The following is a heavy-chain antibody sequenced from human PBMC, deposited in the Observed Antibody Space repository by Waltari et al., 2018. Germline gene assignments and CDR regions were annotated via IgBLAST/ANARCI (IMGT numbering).Heavy chain of an antibody. CDR2: IWYDGSNK. J-gene: IGHJ6*02. Sequence: QVQLVESGGGVVQPGRSLRLSCAASGFTFSSYGMHWVRQAPGRGLEWVAVIWYDGSNKYYADSGKGRFTISRENSKNTLYLQMNSLRAEETAVYYCARVGQLRYYYYYYGMDVWGQGTTVTVSS. D-gene: IGHD6-6*01. V-gene: IGHV3-33*01. CDR3: ARVGQLRYYYYYYGMDV. CDR1: GFTFSSYG.